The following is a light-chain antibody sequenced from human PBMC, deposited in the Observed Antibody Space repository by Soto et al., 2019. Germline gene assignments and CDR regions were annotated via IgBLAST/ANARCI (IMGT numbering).Light chain of an antibody. Sequence: DIQMTQSPSSLSASVGDRVTITCRASQSISGHLNWYQHKPGKAPELLIYATSTLHIGVPSRFSGSGSGTDFSLTISSLQPEDFATYYCQQSYNTPRTFGQGTKLEIK. V-gene: IGKV1-39*01. CDR1: QSISGH. J-gene: IGKJ2*01. CDR3: QQSYNTPRT. CDR2: ATS.